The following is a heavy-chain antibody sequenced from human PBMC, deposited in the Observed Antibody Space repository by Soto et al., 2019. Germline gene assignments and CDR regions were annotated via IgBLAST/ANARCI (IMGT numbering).Heavy chain of an antibody. CDR2: ISAYNGNT. Sequence: GASVKVSCKASGYTFTSYGISWVREAPGQGLEWMGWISAYNGNTNYAQMLQGRVTMTTDTSTSTAYMELRSLRSDDTAVYYCARKKGYCSSASCYDYYYYGMDVWGQGTTVTVS. D-gene: IGHD2-2*01. J-gene: IGHJ6*02. CDR1: GYTFTSYG. V-gene: IGHV1-18*01. CDR3: ARKKGYCSSASCYDYYYYGMDV.